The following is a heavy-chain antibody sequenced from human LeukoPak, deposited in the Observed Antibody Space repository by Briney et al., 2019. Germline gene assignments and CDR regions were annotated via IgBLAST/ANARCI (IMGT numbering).Heavy chain of an antibody. CDR1: GSSFTSYW. CDR3: ARVGQQPSLFDY. V-gene: IGHV5-51*01. CDR2: IYPGDSDT. Sequence: GASLQISCKGSGSSFTSYWIGWVRQLPGKGLEWMGIIYPGDSDTRYSPSFQGQVTISADKSISTPYLQWSSLKASDTAMYYCARVGQQPSLFDYWGQGTLVTVSS. D-gene: IGHD6-13*01. J-gene: IGHJ4*02.